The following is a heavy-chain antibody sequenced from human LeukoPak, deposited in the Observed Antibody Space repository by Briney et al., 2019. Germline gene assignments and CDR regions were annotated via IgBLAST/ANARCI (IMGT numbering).Heavy chain of an antibody. CDR2: ISGYQGST. J-gene: IGHJ4*01. D-gene: IGHD4-23*01. V-gene: IGHV1-18*01. CDR3: ARSRLGKISGGPFNY. CDR1: GYTFTNYG. Sequence: ASVKVSCKASGYTFTNYGITWVRQAPGQGLEWMGWISGYQGSTKYAQNFQGRVTMTIDTSTSTAYMDLRSLRSDDTAIYFCARSRLGKISGGPFNYWGQGTLVAVSS.